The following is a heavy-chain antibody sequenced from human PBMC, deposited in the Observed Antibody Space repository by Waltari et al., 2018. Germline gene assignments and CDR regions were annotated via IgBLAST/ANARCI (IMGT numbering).Heavy chain of an antibody. Sequence: QVQLVQSGAEVKKPGSSVKVSCKASGGTFSSYTISWVRRAPGQGLEWMGRIIPILGIANYAQKFQGRVTITADNSTSTAYMELSSLRAEDTAVYYCARDCSGGSCPLYYYYGMDVWGQGTTVTVSS. CDR1: GGTFSSYT. D-gene: IGHD2-15*01. J-gene: IGHJ6*02. CDR3: ARDCSGGSCPLYYYYGMDV. V-gene: IGHV1-69*02. CDR2: IIPILGIA.